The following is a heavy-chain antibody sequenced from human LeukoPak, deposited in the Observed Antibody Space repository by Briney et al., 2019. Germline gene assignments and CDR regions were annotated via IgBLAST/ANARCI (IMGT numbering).Heavy chain of an antibody. D-gene: IGHD3-22*01. J-gene: IGHJ3*02. Sequence: SETLSLTCTVSDYSISSGYSYYWSWIRQPPGKGLEWIGYIYDSGSTNYNPSLKSRVTISVDTSKNQFSLKLSSVTAADTAVYYCACLTTADAFDIWGQGTMVTVSS. CDR2: IYDSGST. CDR3: ACLTTADAFDI. V-gene: IGHV4-61*01. CDR1: DYSISSGYSYY.